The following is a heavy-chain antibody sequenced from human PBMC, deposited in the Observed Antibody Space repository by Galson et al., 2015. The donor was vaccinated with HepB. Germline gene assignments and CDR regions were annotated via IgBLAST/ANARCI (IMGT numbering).Heavy chain of an antibody. CDR2: IYTSGST. CDR3: ARDERSSGSYDY. Sequence: SWIRQPAGKGQEWIGRIYTSGSTNYNPSLKSRVTMSVDTSKNQFSLKLSSVTAADTAVYYCARDERSSGSYDYWGQGTLVTVSS. D-gene: IGHD1-26*01. V-gene: IGHV4-4*07. J-gene: IGHJ4*02.